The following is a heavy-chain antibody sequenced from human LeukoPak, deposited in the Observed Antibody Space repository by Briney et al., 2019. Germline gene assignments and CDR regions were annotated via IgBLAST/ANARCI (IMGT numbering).Heavy chain of an antibody. CDR1: GFTFSSYE. J-gene: IGHJ2*01. CDR3: ARAAYYYDSSAYPYWYFDL. V-gene: IGHV3-48*03. Sequence: GGSLRLSCAASGFTFSSYEMNWVRQAPGKGLEWVSYISSSGSTIYYADSVKGRFTISRDNAENSLYLQMNSLRAEDTAVYYCARAAYYYDSSAYPYWYFDLWGRGTLVTVSS. CDR2: ISSSGSTI. D-gene: IGHD3-22*01.